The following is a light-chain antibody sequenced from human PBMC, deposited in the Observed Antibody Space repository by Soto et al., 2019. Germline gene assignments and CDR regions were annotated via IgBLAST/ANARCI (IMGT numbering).Light chain of an antibody. V-gene: IGKV1-39*01. Sequence: DVQMTQSPASLSASIGDRVTISCRASQSISSSLDWYQQKSGKAPKLLIYGTSSLQSGVPPRFSGSGSGTDFTLTISSLQPEDFATYYCQQSYHIPLTFGGGTKVEIK. CDR3: QQSYHIPLT. CDR1: QSISSS. CDR2: GTS. J-gene: IGKJ4*01.